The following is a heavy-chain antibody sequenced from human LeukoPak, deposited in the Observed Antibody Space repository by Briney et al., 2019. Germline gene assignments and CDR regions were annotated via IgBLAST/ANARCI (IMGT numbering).Heavy chain of an antibody. CDR1: GGSFSGYY. Sequence: SETLSLTCAVYGGSFSGYYWSWIRQPPGKGLEWVGEINHSGSTNYNPSLKSRVTISVDTSKNQFSLKLSSVTAADTAVYYCARDQVVAATYWFDPWGQGTLVTVSS. D-gene: IGHD2-15*01. V-gene: IGHV4-34*01. CDR2: INHSGST. CDR3: ARDQVVAATYWFDP. J-gene: IGHJ5*02.